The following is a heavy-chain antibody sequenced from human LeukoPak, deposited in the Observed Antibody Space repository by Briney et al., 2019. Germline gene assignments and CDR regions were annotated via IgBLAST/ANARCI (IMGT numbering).Heavy chain of an antibody. Sequence: TGGSLRLSCAASGFTFSSYSMNWVRQAPGKGLEWVSYISSSSSTIYYADSVKGRFTISRDNAKNSLYLQMNSLGDEDTAVYYCARERYFDWLLYGDFDYWGQGTLVTVSS. J-gene: IGHJ4*02. V-gene: IGHV3-48*02. CDR3: ARERYFDWLLYGDFDY. CDR1: GFTFSSYS. CDR2: ISSSSSTI. D-gene: IGHD3-9*01.